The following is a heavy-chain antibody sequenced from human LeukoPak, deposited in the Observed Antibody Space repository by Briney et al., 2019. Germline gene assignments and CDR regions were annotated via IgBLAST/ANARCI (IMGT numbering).Heavy chain of an antibody. CDR2: INPNSGGT. CDR1: GYTFTGYY. J-gene: IGHJ4*02. D-gene: IGHD5-18*01. Sequence: ASMKVSCKASGYTFTGYYMHWVRQAPGQGLEWMGRINPNSGGTNYAQKFQGRVTMTRDTSISTAYMELSRLRSDDTAVYYCAREGLQLWTYYFDYWGQGTLVTVSS. V-gene: IGHV1-2*06. CDR3: AREGLQLWTYYFDY.